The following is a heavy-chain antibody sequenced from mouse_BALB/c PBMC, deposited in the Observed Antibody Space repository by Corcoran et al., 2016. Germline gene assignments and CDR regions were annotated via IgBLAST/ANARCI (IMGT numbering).Heavy chain of an antibody. CDR2: INTYTGEP. CDR1: GYTFTNYG. D-gene: IGHD2-1*01. CDR3: AASTSGAMDY. Sequence: QIQLVQSGPELKKPGETVKISCKASGYTFTNYGMNWVKQAPGKGLKWMGWINTYTGEPTYADDFKGRFAFSLETSASTAHLQINNLKNEDMATYFCAASTSGAMDYWGQGTSVTVSS. J-gene: IGHJ4*01. V-gene: IGHV9-1*02.